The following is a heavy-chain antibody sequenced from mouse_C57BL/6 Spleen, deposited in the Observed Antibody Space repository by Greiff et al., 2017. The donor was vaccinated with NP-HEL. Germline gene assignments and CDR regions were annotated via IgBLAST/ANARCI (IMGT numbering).Heavy chain of an antibody. Sequence: QVQLKQPGTELVKPGASVKLSCKASGYTFTSYWMNWVKQRPGQGLEWIGNINPSNGGTNYNEKFKSKATLTVDKSSSTAYMQLSSLTSDDVAVYSCATSKNASPFYCYYWGQGTTLTVSS. CDR2: INPSNGGT. CDR1: GYTFTSYW. V-gene: IGHV1-53*01. CDR3: ATSKNASPFYCYY. J-gene: IGHJ2*01.